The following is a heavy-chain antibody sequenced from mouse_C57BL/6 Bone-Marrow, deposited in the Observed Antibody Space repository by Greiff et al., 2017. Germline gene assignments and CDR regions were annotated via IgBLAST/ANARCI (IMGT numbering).Heavy chain of an antibody. D-gene: IGHD2-3*01. CDR3: APDGYCEYFDV. Sequence: EVQLQQSGAELVKPGASVKLSCTASGFNIKDYYMHWVKQRTEQGLEWIGRIDPADGETKYAPKFQGKATITADTSSNTAYLQRSSLTSEDTAVYYCAPDGYCEYFDVWGTGTTVTVSS. V-gene: IGHV14-2*01. CDR1: GFNIKDYY. J-gene: IGHJ1*03. CDR2: IDPADGET.